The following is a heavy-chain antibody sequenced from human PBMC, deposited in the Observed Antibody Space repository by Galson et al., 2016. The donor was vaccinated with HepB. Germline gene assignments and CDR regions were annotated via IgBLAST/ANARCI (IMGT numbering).Heavy chain of an antibody. J-gene: IGHJ4*02. D-gene: IGHD4-17*01. Sequence: SLRLSCAASGFTFSSYAMHWVRQAPGKGLEWVALISYDGSNKYYADSVKGQFTISRDNSKNTLYLQMNSLRAEDTAVYYCARASPVTTSDYWGQGTLVTVSS. CDR2: ISYDGSNK. V-gene: IGHV3-30-3*01. CDR3: ARASPVTTSDY. CDR1: GFTFSSYA.